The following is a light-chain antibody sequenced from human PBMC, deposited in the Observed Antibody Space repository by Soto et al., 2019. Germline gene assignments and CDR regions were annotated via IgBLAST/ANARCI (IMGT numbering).Light chain of an antibody. CDR2: DNN. J-gene: IGLJ3*02. V-gene: IGLV1-51*01. CDR1: RSNIGDNS. Sequence: QAVVTQPPSVSAAPGQKVTISCSGSRSNIGDNSVSWYQQLPGTAPKVVIYDNNQRPSGIPERFSGSKSGTSATLGITGLQTGDEADYYCATWDNNVSGVVFGGGTKLTVL. CDR3: ATWDNNVSGVV.